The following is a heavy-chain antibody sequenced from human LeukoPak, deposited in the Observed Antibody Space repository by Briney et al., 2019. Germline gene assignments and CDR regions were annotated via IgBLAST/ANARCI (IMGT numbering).Heavy chain of an antibody. CDR1: GFTFSSYA. V-gene: IGHV3-23*01. CDR3: AKGPLTEVAGTTWDY. D-gene: IGHD6-19*01. J-gene: IGHJ4*02. CDR2: IVGSGGST. Sequence: GGSLRLSCAASGFTFSSYAMSWVRQAPGKGLEWVSTIVGSGGSTYYADPVKGRFTISRDNSKDTLYLQMNSLRAEDTALYYCAKGPLTEVAGTTWDYWGQGTLVTVSS.